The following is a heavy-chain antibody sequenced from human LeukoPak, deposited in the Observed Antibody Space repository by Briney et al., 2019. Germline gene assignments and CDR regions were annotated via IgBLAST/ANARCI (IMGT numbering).Heavy chain of an antibody. CDR2: ISGSGGST. CDR3: AKASYSSGWYWEDY. Sequence: GGSLRLSCAASGFTFSSYAMSSVRQAPGKGLEWVSAISGSGGSTYYADSVKGRFTISRDNSKNTLYLQMNSLRAEDTAVYYCAKASYSSGWYWEDYWGQGTLVTVSS. D-gene: IGHD6-19*01. V-gene: IGHV3-23*01. J-gene: IGHJ4*02. CDR1: GFTFSSYA.